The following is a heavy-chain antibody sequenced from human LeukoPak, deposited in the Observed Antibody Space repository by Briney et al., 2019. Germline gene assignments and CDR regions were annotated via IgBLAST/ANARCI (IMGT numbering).Heavy chain of an antibody. D-gene: IGHD6-19*01. V-gene: IGHV3-73*01. CDR1: GFTFSGSA. J-gene: IGHJ3*02. CDR2: IRSKANSYAT. Sequence: GGSLKLSCAASGFTFSGSAMHWVRQASGKGLEWVGRIRSKANSYATAYAASVKGRFTISRDDSKNTAYLQMNSLKTEDTAVYYCAKKGLAGTRKGAFYAFDIWGQGTMVTVSS. CDR3: AKKGLAGTRKGAFYAFDI.